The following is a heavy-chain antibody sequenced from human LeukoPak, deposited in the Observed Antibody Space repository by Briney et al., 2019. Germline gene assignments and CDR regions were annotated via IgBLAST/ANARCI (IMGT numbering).Heavy chain of an antibody. CDR1: GFTFSSYG. Sequence: GGSLRLSCAASGFTFSSYGMHWVRQAPGKGLEWVAVIWYDGSNKYYADSVKGRFTISRDNSKNTLYLQMNSLRAEDTAVYYCARAGHDIGDYYFQDWGQGSLVTVS. CDR3: ARAGHDIGDYYFQD. CDR2: IWYDGSNK. J-gene: IGHJ1*01. D-gene: IGHD4-17*01. V-gene: IGHV3-33*01.